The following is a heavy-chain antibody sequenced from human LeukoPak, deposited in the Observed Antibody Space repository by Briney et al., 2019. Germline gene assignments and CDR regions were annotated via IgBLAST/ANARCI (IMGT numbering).Heavy chain of an antibody. D-gene: IGHD3-16*01. CDR3: ARDRGQKGGFDY. V-gene: IGHV3-48*04. J-gene: IGHJ4*02. Sequence: GGSLRLSCAASGFTFSSYSMNWVRQAPGKGLEWVSYISSSGNTIYYADSVKGRFTISRDNAKNSLYLQMNSLRAEDTAVYYCARDRGQKGGFDYWGQGTLVTVSS. CDR1: GFTFSSYS. CDR2: ISSSGNTI.